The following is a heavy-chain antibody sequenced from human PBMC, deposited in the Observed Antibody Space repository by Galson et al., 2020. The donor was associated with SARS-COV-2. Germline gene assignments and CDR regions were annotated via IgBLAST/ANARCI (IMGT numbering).Heavy chain of an antibody. J-gene: IGHJ4*02. D-gene: IGHD3-9*01. V-gene: IGHV3-23*01. CDR2: ISASAANT. CDR1: GFTFSNYA. CDR3: AKGFRPIFTASTETKQSRDY. Sequence: GGSLRLSCEASGFTFSNYAVTWVRQAPGKGLEWVSTISASAANTYYADSVKGRFTISRDNSRNTLYLQMDSLRAEDTAVFYCAKGFRPIFTASTETKQSRDYWGQGTLVTVSS.